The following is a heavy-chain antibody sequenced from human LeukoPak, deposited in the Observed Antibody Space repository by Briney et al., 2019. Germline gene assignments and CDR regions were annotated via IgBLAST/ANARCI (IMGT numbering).Heavy chain of an antibody. CDR1: GGSISSYY. CDR3: ARSPPLHCSGGSCYSRTNWFDP. V-gene: IGHV4-59*01. CDR2: IYYSGST. D-gene: IGHD2-15*01. Sequence: SETLSLTCTVSGGSISSYYWSWIRQPPGKGLEWIGYIYYSGSTNYNPSLKSRVTISVDTSKNQLSLKLSSVTAADTAVYYCARSPPLHCSGGSCYSRTNWFDPWGQGTLVTVSS. J-gene: IGHJ5*02.